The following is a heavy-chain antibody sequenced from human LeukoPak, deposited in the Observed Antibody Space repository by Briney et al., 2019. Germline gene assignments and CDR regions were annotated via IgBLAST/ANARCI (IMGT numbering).Heavy chain of an antibody. Sequence: RTGGSLRLSCAASGFTFSSYAMSWVRQAPGKGLEWVSAISGSGGSTYYADSVKGRFTISRDNSKNTLYLQMNSLRAEDTAVYYCAKYDILTGYYRSSNFDYWGQGTLVTVSS. CDR2: ISGSGGST. CDR3: AKYDILTGYYRSSNFDY. CDR1: GFTFSSYA. V-gene: IGHV3-23*01. J-gene: IGHJ4*02. D-gene: IGHD3-9*01.